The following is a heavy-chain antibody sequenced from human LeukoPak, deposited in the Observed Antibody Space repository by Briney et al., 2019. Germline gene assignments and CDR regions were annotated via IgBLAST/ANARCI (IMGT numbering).Heavy chain of an antibody. J-gene: IGHJ3*02. CDR3: ARQTKDGYNYRDAFDI. CDR2: IYYSGST. D-gene: IGHD5-24*01. CDR1: GGSISSSSYY. Sequence: SETLSLTCTASGGSISSSSYYWGWIRQPPGKGLEWIGSIYYSGSTYYNPSLKSRVTISVDTSKNQFSLKLSSVTAADTAVYYCARQTKDGYNYRDAFDIWGQGTMVTVSS. V-gene: IGHV4-39*01.